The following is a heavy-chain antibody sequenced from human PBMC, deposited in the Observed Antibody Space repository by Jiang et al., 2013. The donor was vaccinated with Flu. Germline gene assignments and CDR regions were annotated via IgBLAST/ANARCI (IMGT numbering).Heavy chain of an antibody. CDR2: IHYSGST. CDR1: GGSISSSSYH. J-gene: IGHJ4*02. Sequence: LLKPSETLSLTCIVSGGSISSSSYHWGWIRQPPGKGLEWIGSIHYSGSTFYNPTLNSRVTISVDTSKNQFSLKLSSVTAADTAVYYCASKYYDILTGYYKFDYWGQG. V-gene: IGHV4-39*07. CDR3: ASKYYDILTGYYKFDY. D-gene: IGHD3-9*01.